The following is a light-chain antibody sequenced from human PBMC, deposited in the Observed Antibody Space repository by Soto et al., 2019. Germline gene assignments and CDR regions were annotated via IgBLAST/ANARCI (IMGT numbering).Light chain of an antibody. CDR2: DVN. J-gene: IGLJ1*01. V-gene: IGLV2-18*01. CDR3: RLYSSNGSLI. CDR1: TTDIDNYDS. Sequence: QSALTQPPSVSGSPGQSVTLSCTATTTDIDNYDSVSWYQQAPGTAPKLIIYDVNNRASGAPDRFSGSRSGNTASLTISGLQAEDYTEDFCRLYSSNGSLIFGPGTKLTVL.